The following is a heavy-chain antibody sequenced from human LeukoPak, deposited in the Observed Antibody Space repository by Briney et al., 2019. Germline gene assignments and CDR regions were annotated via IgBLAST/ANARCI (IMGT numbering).Heavy chain of an antibody. CDR2: IKSKTDGGTT. D-gene: IGHD5-24*01. CDR1: GGSISSSNW. CDR3: TRGGWLRYYFDY. V-gene: IGHV3-15*01. Sequence: PSGTLSLTCAVSGGSISSSNWWSWVRQPPGKGLEWVGRIKSKTDGGTTDYAAPVKGRFIISRDDSKNTLYLQLNSLKTEDTAVYYCTRGGWLRYYFDYWGQGTLVTVSS. J-gene: IGHJ4*02.